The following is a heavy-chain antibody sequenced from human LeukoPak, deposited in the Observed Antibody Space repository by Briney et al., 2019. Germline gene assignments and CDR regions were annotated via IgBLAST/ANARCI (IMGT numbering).Heavy chain of an antibody. D-gene: IGHD6-13*01. J-gene: IGHJ4*02. V-gene: IGHV3-21*01. CDR2: ISSSSSYI. Sequence: GGSLRLSCAASGFTFSSYSMNWVRQAPGKGLEWVSSISSSSSYITYADSVKGRFTISRDNAKNSLYLQMHSLRAEDTAVYYCARDSQAVGTDFDYWGQGTLVTVSS. CDR1: GFTFSSYS. CDR3: ARDSQAVGTDFDY.